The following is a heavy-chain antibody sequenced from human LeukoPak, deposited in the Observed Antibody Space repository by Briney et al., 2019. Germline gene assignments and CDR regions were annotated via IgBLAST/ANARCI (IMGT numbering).Heavy chain of an antibody. V-gene: IGHV4-4*02. Sequence: SETLSLTCGVSGGSIDITNYWSWVRQAPGKGLEWIGEISHDGTTNHNPSLRSRVAMSLDRANNQFSLSLASVTAADTAVYYCTREDRPFCPFAYWGQGVLVTVSS. CDR2: ISHDGTT. CDR1: GGSIDITNY. CDR3: TREDRPFCPFAY. D-gene: IGHD3-22*01. J-gene: IGHJ4*02.